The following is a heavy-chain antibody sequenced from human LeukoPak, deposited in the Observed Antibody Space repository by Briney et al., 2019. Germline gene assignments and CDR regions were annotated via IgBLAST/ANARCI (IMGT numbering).Heavy chain of an antibody. CDR1: GFTFSSYS. CDR3: AKDPDTYVSGNYDY. CDR2: ISSSSSYI. V-gene: IGHV3-21*04. Sequence: GGSLRLSCAASGFTFSSYSMNWVRQAPGKGLEWVSSISSSSSYIYYADSVKGRFTISRDNSKNTLYLQMNSLRVEDTAVYYCAKDPDTYVSGNYDYWGQGTLVTVSS. J-gene: IGHJ4*02. D-gene: IGHD3-10*01.